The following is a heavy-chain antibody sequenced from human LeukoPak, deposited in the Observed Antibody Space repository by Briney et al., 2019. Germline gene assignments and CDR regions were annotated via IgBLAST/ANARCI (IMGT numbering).Heavy chain of an antibody. Sequence: SVKVSCKASGGTFSSYAVSWVRQAPGQGLEWMGGIIPIFGTANYAQKFQGRVTITADESTSTAYMELSSLRSEDTAVYYCARDGIAARGLFDYWGQGTLVAVSS. CDR1: GGTFSSYA. CDR2: IIPIFGTA. CDR3: ARDGIAARGLFDY. D-gene: IGHD6-6*01. J-gene: IGHJ4*02. V-gene: IGHV1-69*13.